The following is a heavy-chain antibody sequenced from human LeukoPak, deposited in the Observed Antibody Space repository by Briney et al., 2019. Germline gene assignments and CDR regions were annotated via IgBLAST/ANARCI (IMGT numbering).Heavy chain of an antibody. V-gene: IGHV3-74*01. CDR3: ARVRSSGWSYFDY. CDR2: INSDGSST. Sequence: GGSLRLPCAASGFTFSNYWMHWVRQAPGKGLVWVSRINSDGSSTSYADSVKGRFTISRDHAKNTLYLQMNSLRAEDTAVYYCARVRSSGWSYFDYWGQGTLVTVSS. J-gene: IGHJ4*02. CDR1: GFTFSNYW. D-gene: IGHD6-19*01.